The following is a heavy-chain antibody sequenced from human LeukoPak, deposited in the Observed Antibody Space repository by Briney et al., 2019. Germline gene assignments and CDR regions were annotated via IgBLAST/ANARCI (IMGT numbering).Heavy chain of an antibody. CDR1: GGSMNSYY. D-gene: IGHD3-9*01. J-gene: IGHJ4*02. V-gene: IGHV4-59*08. CDR2: IYYSGST. CDR3: ARHVWLQPFDY. Sequence: PSQTLSLTCSVSGGSMNSYYWSWIRQSPGKGLEWSGYIYYSGSTNYDPSLKSRVTISVDTSKNQFSLKLSSVTAADTAVYYCARHVWLQPFDYWGQGTLVTASS.